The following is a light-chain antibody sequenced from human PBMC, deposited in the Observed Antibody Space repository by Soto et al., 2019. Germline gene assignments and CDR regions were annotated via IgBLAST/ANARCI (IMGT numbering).Light chain of an antibody. Sequence: EIVMTQSPATLSVSPGERATLSCRASQSLSSNLAWYQQKPGQAPRLLIYGASTRATGIPARFSGSGSGTEFTLTISSLQSEDFAVSYCQQYNDWPRRLTFGGGTKVDNK. J-gene: IGKJ4*01. CDR2: GAS. CDR1: QSLSSN. V-gene: IGKV3-15*01. CDR3: QQYNDWPRRLT.